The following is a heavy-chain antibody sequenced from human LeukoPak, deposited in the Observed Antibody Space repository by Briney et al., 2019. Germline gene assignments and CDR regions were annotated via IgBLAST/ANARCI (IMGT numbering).Heavy chain of an antibody. CDR1: GFTFSSYS. V-gene: IGHV3-48*04. D-gene: IGHD3-10*01. CDR2: ISSSSSTI. Sequence: GGSLRLSCAASGFTFSSYSMNWVRQAPGKGLEWVSYISSSSSTIYYADSVKGRFTVSRDNAKNSLYLQMNSLRAEDTAVYYCARARGSGSPRTDAFDIWGQGTMVTVSS. J-gene: IGHJ3*02. CDR3: ARARGSGSPRTDAFDI.